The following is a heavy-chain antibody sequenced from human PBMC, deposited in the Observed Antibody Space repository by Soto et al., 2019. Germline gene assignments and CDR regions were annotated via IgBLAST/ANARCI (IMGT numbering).Heavy chain of an antibody. CDR3: ARVMVLGATRWFDP. J-gene: IGHJ5*02. V-gene: IGHV1-2*02. CDR2: INPNRGGT. D-gene: IGHD1-26*01. CDR1: GDTFTGYY. Sequence: AASVKVCCKASGDTFTGYYMHWVRQAPGQGLEWMGWINPNRGGTNYAQKYQGRVTMTRHTSMSTAYLELIRLRSDDTAVYYCARVMVLGATRWFDPCAQGTLVTVSS.